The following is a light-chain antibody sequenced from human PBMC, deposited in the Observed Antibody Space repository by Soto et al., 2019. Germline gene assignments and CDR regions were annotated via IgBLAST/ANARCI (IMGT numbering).Light chain of an antibody. J-gene: IGLJ1*01. Sequence: QSALTQPPSASGSPGQSVTISCTGTSSDVGGYNYVSWYQQYPGKAPKLMIYEVSKRPSGVPDRFSGSKSGNTASLTVSGLQAEDEDDYYCCSYAGRNREVFGTGTKLTVL. CDR2: EVS. CDR1: SSDVGGYNY. CDR3: CSYAGRNREV. V-gene: IGLV2-8*01.